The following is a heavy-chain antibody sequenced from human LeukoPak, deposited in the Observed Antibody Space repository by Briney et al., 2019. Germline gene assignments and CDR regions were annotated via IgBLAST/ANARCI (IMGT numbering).Heavy chain of an antibody. CDR2: IYSGGGT. V-gene: IGHV3-66*01. J-gene: IGHJ3*02. Sequence: GGSLRLSRAASGFTVSSNYMSWVRQAPGKGLEWVSVIYSGGGTYYADSVKGRFTISRDNSKNTLFLQMNSLRAEDTAVYYCARELTTFYYDISGYYGHAFDIRGQGTMVTVSS. CDR3: ARELTTFYYDISGYYGHAFDI. CDR1: GFTVSSNY. D-gene: IGHD3-22*01.